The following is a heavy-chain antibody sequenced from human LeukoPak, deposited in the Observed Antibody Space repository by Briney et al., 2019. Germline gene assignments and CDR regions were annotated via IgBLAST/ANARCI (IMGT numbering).Heavy chain of an antibody. CDR1: GGSFSGYY. CDR2: INHSGST. J-gene: IGHJ5*02. V-gene: IGHV4-34*01. D-gene: IGHD3-3*01. CDR3: ARSRITIFGVVNWFDP. Sequence: SETLSLTCAVYGGSFSGYYWSWIRQPPGKGLEWIGEINHSGSTNYIPSLKSRVTISVDTSKNQFSLKLSSVTAADTAVYYCARSRITIFGVVNWFDPWGQGTLVTVSS.